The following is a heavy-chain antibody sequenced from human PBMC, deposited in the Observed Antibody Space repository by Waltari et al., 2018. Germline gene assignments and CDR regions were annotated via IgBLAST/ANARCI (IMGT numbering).Heavy chain of an antibody. J-gene: IGHJ3*02. CDR2: IYYSGST. CDR3: ARTSTPYCSGGSCYSDAFDI. V-gene: IGHV4-28*06. CDR1: GYSISSSNW. D-gene: IGHD2-15*01. Sequence: QVQLQESGPGLVKPSDTLSLTCAVSGYSISSSNWWGWIRQPPGKGLEWIGYIYYSGSTNYHPSLKSRVTMSVDTSKNQFSLKLSSVTALDTAVYYCARTSTPYCSGGSCYSDAFDIWGQGTMVTVSS.